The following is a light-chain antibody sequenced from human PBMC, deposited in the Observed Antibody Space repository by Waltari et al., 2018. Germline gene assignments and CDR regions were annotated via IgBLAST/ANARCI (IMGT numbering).Light chain of an antibody. J-gene: IGLJ2*01. CDR3: CSYAGSSTHVL. Sequence: QSALTQPASVSGSPGPSITISCTGTSSDVGGYNYVSWYQQYPGKAPKLMIYDVSKRPSGVSNRFSGSKSGNTASLTISGLQAEDEADYYCCSYAGSSTHVLFGGGTKLTVL. CDR1: SSDVGGYNY. CDR2: DVS. V-gene: IGLV2-23*02.